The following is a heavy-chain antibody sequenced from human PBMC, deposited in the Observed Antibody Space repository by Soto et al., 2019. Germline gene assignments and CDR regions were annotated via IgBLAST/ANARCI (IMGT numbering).Heavy chain of an antibody. CDR1: GFTFSSYS. Sequence: GGSLRLSCAASGFTFSSYSMNWVRQAPGKGLEWVSSISSSSSYIYYADSVKGRFTISRDNAKNSLYLQMNSLRAEDTAVYYCARDRLGYCSSTSCYAKRHSWFDPWGQGTLVTVSS. J-gene: IGHJ5*02. CDR2: ISSSSSYI. V-gene: IGHV3-21*01. CDR3: ARDRLGYCSSTSCYAKRHSWFDP. D-gene: IGHD2-2*01.